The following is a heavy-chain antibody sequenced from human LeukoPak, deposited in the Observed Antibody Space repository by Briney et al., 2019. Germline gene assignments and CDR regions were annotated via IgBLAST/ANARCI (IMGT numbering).Heavy chain of an antibody. D-gene: IGHD4-11*01. V-gene: IGHV3-74*01. J-gene: IGHJ4*02. CDR2: INSDGSDT. CDR3: ARVPTVTGGFDY. CDR1: GFTFSSYW. Sequence: GGSLRLSCAASGFTFSSYWMYWVRQAPGKGLVWVSRINSDGSDTSYADSVKGRFTISRDNAKNTLYLQMNSLRAEDTSVYYCARVPTVTGGFDYWGQGTLVTVSS.